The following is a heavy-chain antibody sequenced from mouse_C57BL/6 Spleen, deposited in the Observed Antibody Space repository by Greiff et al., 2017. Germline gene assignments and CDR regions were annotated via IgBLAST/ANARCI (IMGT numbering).Heavy chain of an antibody. Sequence: EVKLEESGGGLVQPGGSMKLSCAASGFTFSDAWMDWVRQSPEKGLEWVAEIRNKANNHATYYAESVKGRFTISRDDSKSSVYLQMNSLRAEDTGIYDCTRGDDYDATPPWFAYWGQGTLVTVSA. CDR2: IRNKANNHAT. CDR3: TRGDDYDATPPWFAY. V-gene: IGHV6-6*01. J-gene: IGHJ3*01. D-gene: IGHD2-4*01. CDR1: GFTFSDAW.